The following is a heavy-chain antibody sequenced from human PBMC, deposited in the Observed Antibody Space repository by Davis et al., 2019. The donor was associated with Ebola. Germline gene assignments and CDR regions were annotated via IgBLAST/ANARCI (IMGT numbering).Heavy chain of an antibody. CDR3: TRVGFGVILGDAFDI. CDR1: GFIFDNYA. J-gene: IGHJ3*02. CDR2: ISHDERNS. V-gene: IGHV3-30*04. D-gene: IGHD3-16*01. Sequence: PGGSLRLSCAASGFIFDNYAMTWVRQAPGKGLEWVAFISHDERNSFYADSVKGRFTISRDTSEHRLYLQMNSLRVEDTAVYYCTRVGFGVILGDAFDIWGQGTMVTVSS.